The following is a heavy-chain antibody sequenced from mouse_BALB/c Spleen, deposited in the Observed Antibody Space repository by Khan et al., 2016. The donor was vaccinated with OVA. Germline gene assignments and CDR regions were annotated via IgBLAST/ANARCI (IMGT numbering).Heavy chain of an antibody. CDR1: GYSITSDYA. D-gene: IGHD2-12*01. Sequence: EVQLQESGPGLVKPSQSLSLTCTVTGYSITSDYAWNWIRQFPGNKLEWMGYISSTGSTSYNPSLKSRISITRDTSKNQFFLHVNSVTTEDTATYYCSRSHCDSYSYAMDYWGQGTSVTVSS. CDR2: ISSTGST. J-gene: IGHJ4*01. CDR3: SRSHCDSYSYAMDY. V-gene: IGHV3-2*02.